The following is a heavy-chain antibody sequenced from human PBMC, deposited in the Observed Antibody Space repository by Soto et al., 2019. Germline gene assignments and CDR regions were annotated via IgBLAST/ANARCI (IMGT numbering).Heavy chain of an antibody. D-gene: IGHD4-17*01. CDR2: IYDSGST. Sequence: SETLSLTCSVSGDSLNNHYWTWIRQPPGKGLEWIGNIYDSGSTNYSPALKSRVSMSVDTSKNLFSLKMNSVTAADPAVYYCARSSTVPVDYFGFWGQGTVVT. V-gene: IGHV4-59*11. J-gene: IGHJ4*02. CDR1: GDSLNNHY. CDR3: ARSSTVPVDYFGF.